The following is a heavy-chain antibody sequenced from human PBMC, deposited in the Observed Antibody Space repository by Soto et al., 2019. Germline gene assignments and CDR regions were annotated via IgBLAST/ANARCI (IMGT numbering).Heavy chain of an antibody. Sequence: GGSLRLSCAASGFTFSDYYMSWVRQAPGKGLEWISYISSSGSTIYHADSVKGRFTISRDNAKNSLYLQMNGLRAEDTAVYYCARDLKPREAVAPYYFDYWGQGSLVTVSS. D-gene: IGHD6-19*01. CDR1: GFTFSDYY. CDR3: ARDLKPREAVAPYYFDY. CDR2: ISSSGSTI. V-gene: IGHV3-11*01. J-gene: IGHJ4*02.